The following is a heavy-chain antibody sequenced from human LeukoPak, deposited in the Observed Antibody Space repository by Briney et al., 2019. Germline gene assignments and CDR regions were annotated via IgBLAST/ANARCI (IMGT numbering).Heavy chain of an antibody. Sequence: SETLSLTCTVSGGSISSSSYYWGWIRQPPGKGLEWIGYIYYSGSTNYNPSLKSRVTISVDTSKNQFSLKLSSVTAADTAVYYCARDNCSSTSCYGGFDYWGQGTLVTVSS. CDR2: IYYSGST. CDR3: ARDNCSSTSCYGGFDY. V-gene: IGHV4-61*01. D-gene: IGHD2-2*01. J-gene: IGHJ4*02. CDR1: GGSISSSSYY.